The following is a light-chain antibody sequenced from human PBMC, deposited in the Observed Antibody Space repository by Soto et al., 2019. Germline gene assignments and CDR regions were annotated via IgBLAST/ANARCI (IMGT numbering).Light chain of an antibody. CDR2: EVT. CDR1: SSDIGSHDY. CDR3: TSYTRSSTPYV. J-gene: IGLJ1*01. Sequence: QSAPTQPASVSGSPGQSITISCTGTSSDIGSHDYVSWYQHHPGKAPKLIIYEVTNRPSGVSDRFSGSKSGSTASLTISGLQAEDEADYHCTSYTRSSTPYVYGTGTKVTIL. V-gene: IGLV2-14*01.